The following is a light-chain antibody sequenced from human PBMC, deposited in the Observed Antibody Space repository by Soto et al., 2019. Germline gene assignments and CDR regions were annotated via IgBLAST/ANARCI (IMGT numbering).Light chain of an antibody. CDR2: GAS. Sequence: EIVLTQPPGTLSLSPGERATLSCRASQSVSSSYLAWYQQKPGQAPRLLIYGASSRATGTPDRFSGSGSGTDFTLTISRLEPEDFAVYYCQQYGSSRWTFGQGTKVDIK. CDR3: QQYGSSRWT. V-gene: IGKV3-20*01. CDR1: QSVSSSY. J-gene: IGKJ1*01.